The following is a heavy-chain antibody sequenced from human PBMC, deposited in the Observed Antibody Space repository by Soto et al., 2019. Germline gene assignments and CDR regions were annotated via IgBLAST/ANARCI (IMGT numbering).Heavy chain of an antibody. CDR2: FFHTGTA. CDR1: GDAITRHY. CDR3: ARNYGGNSQFFDL. J-gene: IGHJ2*01. V-gene: IGHV4-59*11. Sequence: SETLSLTCSVSGDAITRHYWSWIRQSPGKGMEWLGYFFHTGTALYNPSLRSRVSMSVDTSKNQFSLRLTSVIPADTAVYFCARNYGGNSQFFDLWGRGTLVTVSS. D-gene: IGHD4-17*01.